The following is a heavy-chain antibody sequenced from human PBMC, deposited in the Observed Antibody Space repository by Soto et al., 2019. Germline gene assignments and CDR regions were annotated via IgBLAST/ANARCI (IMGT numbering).Heavy chain of an antibody. J-gene: IGHJ4*02. CDR1: GYTFTAYG. V-gene: IGHV1-18*01. D-gene: IGHD3-22*01. CDR3: ARELNTDPSAYYSFAY. Sequence: QVPLVQSGPEVKMPGASVKVSCKTSGYTFTAYGLAWLRQAPGQRPEWMGWVSTNNADTNYAPRLQGRVTMTTDKSTTTTYMELRSLRYDDTAVYYCARELNTDPSAYYSFAYWGQGTLVTVSS. CDR2: VSTNNADT.